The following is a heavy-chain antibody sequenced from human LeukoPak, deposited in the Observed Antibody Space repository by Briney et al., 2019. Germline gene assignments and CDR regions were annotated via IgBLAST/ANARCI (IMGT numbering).Heavy chain of an antibody. D-gene: IGHD1-1*01. Sequence: SETLSLTCTVSGGSISSYCWSWIRQPPGKGLEWIGYIYYSGSTNYNPSLKSRVTISVDTSKNQFSLKLSSVTAADTAVYYCARRTTGTTYFDYWGQGTLVTVSS. V-gene: IGHV4-59*08. CDR1: GGSISSYC. CDR3: ARRTTGTTYFDY. J-gene: IGHJ4*02. CDR2: IYYSGST.